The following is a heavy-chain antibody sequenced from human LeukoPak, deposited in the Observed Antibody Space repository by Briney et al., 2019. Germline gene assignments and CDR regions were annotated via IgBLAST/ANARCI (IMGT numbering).Heavy chain of an antibody. D-gene: IGHD6-19*01. CDR1: GGSFSGYY. CDR3: ARDKGVRSGWSTEHYHYYYMDV. V-gene: IGHV4-34*01. CDR2: INHSGST. Sequence: PSETLSLTCAVYGGSFSGYYWSWIRQPPGKGLEWIGEINHSGSTNYNPSLKSRVTISVDTSKNQFSLKLSSVTAADTAVYYCARDKGVRSGWSTEHYHYYYMDVWGKGTTVTISS. J-gene: IGHJ6*03.